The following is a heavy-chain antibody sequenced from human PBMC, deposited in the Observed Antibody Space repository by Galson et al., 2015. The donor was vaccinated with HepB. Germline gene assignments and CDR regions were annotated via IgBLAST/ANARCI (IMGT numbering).Heavy chain of an antibody. V-gene: IGHV5-10-1*01. CDR3: ARLSKKRGMWATYIDY. D-gene: IGHD5-12*01. J-gene: IGHJ4*02. Sequence: QSGAEVKKPGESLRISCTGSGYSFTSYWISWVRQMPGKGLEWMGRIDPSGSYTNYSPSFQGHVTISADKSISTAYLQWSSLKASDTAMYYCARLSKKRGMWATYIDYWGQGTLVTVSS. CDR1: GYSFTSYW. CDR2: IDPSGSYT.